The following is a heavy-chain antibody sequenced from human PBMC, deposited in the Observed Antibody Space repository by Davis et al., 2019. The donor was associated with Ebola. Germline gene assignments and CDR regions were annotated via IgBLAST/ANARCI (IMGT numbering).Heavy chain of an antibody. V-gene: IGHV3-53*01. CDR3: RVSLAYCGGDCSLPDY. J-gene: IGHJ4*02. D-gene: IGHD2-21*01. Sequence: GESLKISCAASGFTVSSSYMSWVRQAPGKGLEWVSLIYSGGSTYYADSVKGRFTISRDNSKNTLYLQMNSLRAEDTAVYYCRVSLAYCGGDCSLPDYWGQGTLVTVSS. CDR1: GFTVSSSY. CDR2: IYSGGST.